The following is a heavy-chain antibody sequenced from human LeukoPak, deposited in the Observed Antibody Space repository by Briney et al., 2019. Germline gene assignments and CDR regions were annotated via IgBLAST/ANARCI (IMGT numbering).Heavy chain of an antibody. J-gene: IGHJ4*02. CDR1: GFTVSNNY. D-gene: IGHD3-10*01. CDR3: ARERGSGSSHFDY. Sequence: GGSLRLSCAASGFTVSNNYMSWVRQAPGKGLEWVSVIYSGGSTYYADSVKGRFTISRDNSKNTLYLQMNSLRAEDTAVYYCARERGSGSSHFDYWGQGTLVTVSS. V-gene: IGHV3-53*01. CDR2: IYSGGST.